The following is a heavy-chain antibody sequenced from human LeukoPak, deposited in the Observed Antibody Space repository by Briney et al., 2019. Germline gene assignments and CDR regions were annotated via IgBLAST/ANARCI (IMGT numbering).Heavy chain of an antibody. D-gene: IGHD2-21*01. Sequence: ASVKVSCKTSGYSFTDYYMHWVRQAPGQGLEWMGWINPNSGGTSSAQRFQGRVTMTRDTSITTVYMEVSWLTSDDTAIYYCARADRLDGGPYLIGPWGQGTLVTVSS. V-gene: IGHV1-2*02. CDR1: GYSFTDYY. CDR3: ARADRLDGGPYLIGP. CDR2: INPNSGGT. J-gene: IGHJ5*02.